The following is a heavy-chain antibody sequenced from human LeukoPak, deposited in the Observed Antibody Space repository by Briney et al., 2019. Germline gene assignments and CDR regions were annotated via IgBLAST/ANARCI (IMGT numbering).Heavy chain of an antibody. CDR2: INPNSGGT. CDR3: ARVVNYPGVVVPAALAYYYYMYV. J-gene: IGHJ6*03. V-gene: IGHV1-2*02. D-gene: IGHD2-2*01. Sequence: ASVKVSCKASGYTFTSNGIRWVRQAPGQGLEWMGWINPNSGGTNYAQKFQGRVTMTRDTSISTAYMELSRLRSDDTAVYYCARVVNYPGVVVPAALAYYYYMYVWGKGTTVTVSS. CDR1: GYTFTSNG.